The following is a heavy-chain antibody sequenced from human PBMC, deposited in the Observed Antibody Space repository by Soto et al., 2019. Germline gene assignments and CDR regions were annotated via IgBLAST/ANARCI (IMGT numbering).Heavy chain of an antibody. J-gene: IGHJ4*02. CDR2: IYYSATT. D-gene: IGHD3-16*01. CDR3: ARQLGGSFAS. V-gene: IGHV4-59*08. Sequence: PSETLSLTCTVSGGSISSYYWSWIRQPPGKGLEWIGYIYYSATTNYNPSLKSRVTISVDTSKNQFSLKLSSVTAADTAVYYCARQLGGSFASWGQGTLVTVSS. CDR1: GGSISSYY.